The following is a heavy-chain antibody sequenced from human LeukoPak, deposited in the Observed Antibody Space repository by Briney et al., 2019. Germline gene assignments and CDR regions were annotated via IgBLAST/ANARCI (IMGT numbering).Heavy chain of an antibody. J-gene: IGHJ6*03. CDR3: ARAVYYYYYMDV. CDR2: IIPIFGTA. V-gene: IGHV1-69*05. Sequence: SVKVSCKASGGTFSSYAISWVRRAPGQGLEWMGRIIPIFGTANYAQKFQGRVTITTDESTSTAYMELSSLRSEDTAVYYCARAVYYYYYMDVWGKGTTVTVSS. CDR1: GGTFSSYA.